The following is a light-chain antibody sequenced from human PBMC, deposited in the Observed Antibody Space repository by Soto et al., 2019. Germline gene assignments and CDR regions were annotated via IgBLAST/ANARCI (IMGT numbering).Light chain of an antibody. V-gene: IGKV3-11*01. CDR2: DAS. J-gene: IGKJ4*01. Sequence: EIVLTQSPATLSLSPVERATLSCRASQSVSSYLAWYQQKPGQAPRLLIYDASNRATGIPARFSGSGSGTDFTLTIRSLEPEDFAVYYCQQSSNWPRLTCGGGNKGDIK. CDR1: QSVSSY. CDR3: QQSSNWPRLT.